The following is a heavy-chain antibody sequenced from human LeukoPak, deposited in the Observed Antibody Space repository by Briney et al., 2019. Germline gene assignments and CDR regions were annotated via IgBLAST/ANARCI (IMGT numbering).Heavy chain of an antibody. V-gene: IGHV4-4*02. D-gene: IGHD6-6*01. J-gene: IGHJ4*02. CDR1: GDSITNNAR. CDR3: ARGVGSIAGAY. Sequence: SGTLSLTCIISGDSITNNARWNWVRQPPGKGLEWIAEIHHSGSANYNASLRSRATISVDKSKNQFSLQLTSMTAADTALYYCARGVGSIAGAYWGQGILVTVSS. CDR2: IHHSGSA.